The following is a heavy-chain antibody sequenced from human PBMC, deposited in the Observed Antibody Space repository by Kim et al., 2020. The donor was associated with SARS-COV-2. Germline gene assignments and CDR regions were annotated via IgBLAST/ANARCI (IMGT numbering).Heavy chain of an antibody. D-gene: IGHD6-13*01. CDR1: GYTFTSYV. CDR2: INAGNGNT. J-gene: IGHJ4*02. Sequence: ASVKVSCKASGYTFTSYVMHWVRQPPGQRLEWMGWINAGNGNTKYSQKFQGRVTITRDTSASTAYMELSSLRYEDTAVYYCARGRELAAAGTLSPFDYWGQGTLVTVSS. V-gene: IGHV1-3*01. CDR3: ARGRELAAAGTLSPFDY.